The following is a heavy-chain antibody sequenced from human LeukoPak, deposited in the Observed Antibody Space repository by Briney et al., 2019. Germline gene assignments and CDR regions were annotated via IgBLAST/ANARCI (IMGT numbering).Heavy chain of an antibody. D-gene: IGHD3-22*01. CDR2: IIPILGIA. J-gene: IGHJ3*02. CDR1: GGTFSSYA. V-gene: IGHV1-69*04. CDR3: AREPYYYGSSEDAFDI. Sequence: ASVKVSCKASGGTFSSYAISWVRQAPGQGLEWMGRIIPILGIANYAQKFQGRVTITADKSTSTAYMELSSLRSEDTAVYYCAREPYYYGSSEDAFDIWGQGTMVTVSS.